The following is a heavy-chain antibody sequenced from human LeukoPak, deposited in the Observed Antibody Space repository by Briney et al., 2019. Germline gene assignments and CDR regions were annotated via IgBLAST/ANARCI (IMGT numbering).Heavy chain of an antibody. Sequence: SQTLSLTCTVSGGSISSGSYYWSWIRQPAGKGLEWIGRLYTSGSTNYNPSLKSRVTMSVDTSKNQFSLKLSSVTAADTAVYYCARETLSSLKWLPIDYWGQGTLVTVSS. CDR1: GGSISSGSYY. CDR3: ARETLSSLKWLPIDY. V-gene: IGHV4-61*02. J-gene: IGHJ4*02. D-gene: IGHD3-3*01. CDR2: LYTSGST.